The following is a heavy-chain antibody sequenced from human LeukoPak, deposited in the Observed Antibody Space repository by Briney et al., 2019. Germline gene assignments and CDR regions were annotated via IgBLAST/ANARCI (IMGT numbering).Heavy chain of an antibody. D-gene: IGHD3-9*01. CDR1: GGSISSYY. V-gene: IGHV4-59*01. CDR2: IYYSGST. J-gene: IGHJ6*03. CDR3: ARDPPQYDILTGSVSYYYYYMDV. Sequence: KPSETLSLTCTVSGGSISSYYWSWIRQPPGKGLEWIGYIYYSGSTNYNPSLKSRVTISVDTSKNQFSLKLSSVTAADTAVYYCARDPPQYDILTGSVSYYYYYMDVWGKGTTVTVSS.